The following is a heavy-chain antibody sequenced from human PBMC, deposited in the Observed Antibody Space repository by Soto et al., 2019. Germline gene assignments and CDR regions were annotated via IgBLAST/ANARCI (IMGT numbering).Heavy chain of an antibody. J-gene: IGHJ5*02. V-gene: IGHV1-18*04. D-gene: IGHD6-6*01. CDR3: ARALYSSSFYWFDP. CDR1: GYTFTSYG. Sequence: ASVKVSCKASGYTFTSYGISWVRQAPGQGLEWMGWISAYNGNTNYAQKLQGRVTMTTDTSTSTAYMELRSLRSDDTAVYYCARALYSSSFYWFDPWGQGTLVTVSS. CDR2: ISAYNGNT.